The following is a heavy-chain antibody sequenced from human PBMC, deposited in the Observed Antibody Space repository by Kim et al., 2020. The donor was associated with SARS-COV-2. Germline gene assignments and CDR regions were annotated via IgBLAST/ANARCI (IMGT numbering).Heavy chain of an antibody. CDR2: IYHSGST. CDR1: GYSISSGYY. CDR3: ARDRHDYYPTWHNWFDP. Sequence: SETLSLTCTVSGYSISSGYYWGWIRQPPGKGLEWIGSIYHSGSTYYNPSLKSRVTISVDTSKNQFSLKLSSVTAADTAVYYCARDRHDYYPTWHNWFDPWGQGTLVTVSS. J-gene: IGHJ5*02. V-gene: IGHV4-38-2*02. D-gene: IGHD1-26*01.